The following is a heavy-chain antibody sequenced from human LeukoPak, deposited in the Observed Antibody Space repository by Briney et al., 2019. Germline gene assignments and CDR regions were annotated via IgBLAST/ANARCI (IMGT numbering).Heavy chain of an antibody. J-gene: IGHJ6*02. CDR3: SCTVTDLYYYGMDV. D-gene: IGHD4-17*01. CDR1: GFTFGDYA. CDR2: IRSKAYGGTT. V-gene: IGHV3-49*03. Sequence: GGSLRLSCTASGFTFGDYAMSWFRQAPGKGLEWVGFIRSKAYGGTTEYAASVEGRFTISRDDSKSIAYLQMNSLKTEDTAVYYCSCTVTDLYYYGMDVWGQGTTVTVSS.